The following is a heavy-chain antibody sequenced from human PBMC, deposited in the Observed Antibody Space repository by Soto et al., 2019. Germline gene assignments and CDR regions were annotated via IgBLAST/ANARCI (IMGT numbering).Heavy chain of an antibody. CDR3: ARDPYVIAAAGPGIDYYYYGMDV. D-gene: IGHD6-13*01. CDR2: IKQDGSEK. CDR1: GFTFSSYW. Sequence: GGSLRLSCAACGFTFSSYWMSWVRQAPGKGLEWVANIKQDGSEKYYVDSVKGRFTISRDNAKNSLYLQMNSLRAEDTAVYYCARDPYVIAAAGPGIDYYYYGMDVWGQGTTVTVSS. V-gene: IGHV3-7*01. J-gene: IGHJ6*02.